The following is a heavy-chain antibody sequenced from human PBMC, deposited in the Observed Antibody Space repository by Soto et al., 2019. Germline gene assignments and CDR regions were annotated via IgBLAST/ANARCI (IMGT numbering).Heavy chain of an antibody. V-gene: IGHV4-39*01. J-gene: IGHJ5*02. Sequence: QLQLQESGPGLVKPSETSSLTCTVSGGSINSDTDYWAWIRQPPGKALEWIGSIYHSGSTYQNPSLKSRITMSVDKSKNQFSLRLTSVTAADTAVYYCARRLEEYGNYWFDPWGQGILVTVSP. D-gene: IGHD4-17*01. CDR3: ARRLEEYGNYWFDP. CDR1: GGSINSDTDY. CDR2: IYHSGST.